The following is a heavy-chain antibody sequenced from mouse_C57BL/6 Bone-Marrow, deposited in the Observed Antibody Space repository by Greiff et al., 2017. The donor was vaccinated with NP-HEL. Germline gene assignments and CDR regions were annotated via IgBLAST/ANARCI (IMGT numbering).Heavy chain of an antibody. V-gene: IGHV5-12*01. CDR1: GFTFSDYY. D-gene: IGHD1-1*01. CDR3: ARQEYYGFDY. Sequence: DVKLVESGGGLVQPGGSLKLSCAASGFTFSDYYMYWVRQTPEKRLEWVAYISNGGGSTYFPDTVKGRFPISRDNAKNPLYLQMSRLKSEDTAMYYCARQEYYGFDYWGQGTTLTVSS. CDR2: ISNGGGST. J-gene: IGHJ2*01.